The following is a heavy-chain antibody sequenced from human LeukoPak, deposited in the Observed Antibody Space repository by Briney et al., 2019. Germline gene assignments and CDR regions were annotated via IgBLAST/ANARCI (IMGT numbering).Heavy chain of an antibody. D-gene: IGHD3-16*01. CDR2: IKEDGTRK. J-gene: IGHJ4*02. Sequence: GGSLRLSCVASGFTVDTYWMSWVRQAPGKGLDWVAHIKEDGTRKYYVDSVRGRFTISRDNAKNSLFLQMNSLRVGDTAVFYCVAWGSLVVWGQGTLVTVS. CDR1: GFTVDTYW. CDR3: VAWGSLVV. V-gene: IGHV3-7*01.